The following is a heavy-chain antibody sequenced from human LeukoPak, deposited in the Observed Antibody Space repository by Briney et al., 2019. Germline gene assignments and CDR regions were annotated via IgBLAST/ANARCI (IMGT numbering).Heavy chain of an antibody. V-gene: IGHV2-70*11. J-gene: IGHJ4*02. Sequence: TLSLTCAVYGGSFSGYYWSWIRQPPGKALEWLARIDWDDDKYYSTSLKTRLTISKDTSKNQVVLTMTNMDPVDTATYYCARSFHSSGWEFDYWGQGTLVTVSS. CDR3: ARSFHSSGWEFDY. CDR2: IDWDDDK. CDR1: GGSFSGYY. D-gene: IGHD6-19*01.